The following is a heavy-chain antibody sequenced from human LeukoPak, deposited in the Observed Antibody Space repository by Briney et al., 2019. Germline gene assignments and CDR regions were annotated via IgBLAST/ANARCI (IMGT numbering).Heavy chain of an antibody. Sequence: ASVKVSCKASGYTFSSYTINWVRQAPGQGLEWMGWINPNSGGTNYAQKFQGRVTMTRDTSISTAYMELSRLRSDDTAVYYCARESWFDPWGQGTLVTVSS. CDR2: INPNSGGT. J-gene: IGHJ5*02. CDR3: ARESWFDP. CDR1: GYTFSSYT. V-gene: IGHV1-2*02.